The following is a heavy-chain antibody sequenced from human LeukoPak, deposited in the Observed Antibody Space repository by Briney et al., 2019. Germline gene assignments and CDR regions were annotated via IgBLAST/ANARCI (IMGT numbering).Heavy chain of an antibody. D-gene: IGHD6-19*01. V-gene: IGHV1-18*01. CDR2: ISAYNGNT. CDR3: ARGRSSSGSFGRWFDP. CDR1: GYTFTSYG. Sequence: GASVKVSCKASGYTFTSYGISWVRQAPGQGLEWMGWISAYNGNTNYAQKLQGRVTMTTDTSTSTAYMELRSLRSDDTAVYYCARGRSSSGSFGRWFDPWGQGTLVTVSS. J-gene: IGHJ5*02.